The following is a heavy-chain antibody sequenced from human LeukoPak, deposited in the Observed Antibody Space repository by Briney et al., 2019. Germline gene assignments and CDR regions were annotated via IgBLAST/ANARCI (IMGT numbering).Heavy chain of an antibody. D-gene: IGHD6-13*01. CDR2: IIPIFGTA. CDR1: GGTFSSYA. CDR3: ARDESIAAAGFDY. Sequence: SVKVSCKASGGTFSSYAISWVRQAPGQGHEWMGGIIPIFGTANYAQKFQGRVTITADESTSTAYMELSSLRSEDTAVYYCARDESIAAAGFDYWGQGTLVTVSS. V-gene: IGHV1-69*13. J-gene: IGHJ4*02.